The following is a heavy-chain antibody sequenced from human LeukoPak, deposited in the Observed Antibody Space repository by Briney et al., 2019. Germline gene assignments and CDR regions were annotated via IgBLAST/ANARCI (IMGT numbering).Heavy chain of an antibody. V-gene: IGHV3-30*03. J-gene: IGHJ4*02. D-gene: IGHD2-15*01. CDR1: GFTFSSYG. CDR3: ASSRRSGGYCSGGSCDIDY. CDR2: ISYDGSNK. Sequence: GGSLRLSCAASGFTFSSYGMHWVRQAPGKGLEWVAVISYDGSNKYYADSVKGRFTISRDNSKNTLYLQMNSLRAEDTAVYYCASSRRSGGYCSGGSCDIDYWGQGTLVTVSS.